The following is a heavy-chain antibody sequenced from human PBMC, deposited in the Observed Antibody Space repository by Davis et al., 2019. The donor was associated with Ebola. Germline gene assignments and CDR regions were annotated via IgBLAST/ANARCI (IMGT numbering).Heavy chain of an antibody. D-gene: IGHD2-2*01. CDR2: INSDGSST. CDR3: ARDAYGCSSTSCYYYYGMDV. J-gene: IGHJ6*02. Sequence: HTGGSLRLSCAASGFTFSSYGMHWVRQAPGKGLVWVSRINSDGSSTSYADSVKGRFTISRDNAKNTLYLQMNSLRAEETAVYYCARDAYGCSSTSCYYYYGMDVWGQGTTVTVSS. CDR1: GFTFSSYG. V-gene: IGHV3-74*01.